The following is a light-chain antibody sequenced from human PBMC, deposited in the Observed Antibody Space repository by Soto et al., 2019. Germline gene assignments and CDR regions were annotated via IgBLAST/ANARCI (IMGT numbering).Light chain of an antibody. CDR3: SLYTTSSTPSYV. CDR2: EVN. J-gene: IGLJ1*01. V-gene: IGLV2-14*01. CDR1: SFDVDDYNS. Sequence: LTQPASVSGSPGQSITISCTGTSFDVDDYNSVSWYQQPPGKAPKLIIYEVNNRPSGVSNRFSGSNSDNTASLTISGLQAEDEADYYCSLYTTSSTPSYVFGTGTKVTVL.